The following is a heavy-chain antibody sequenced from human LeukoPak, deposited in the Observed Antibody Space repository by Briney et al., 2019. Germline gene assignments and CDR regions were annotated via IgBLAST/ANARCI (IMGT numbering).Heavy chain of an antibody. CDR1: GYTFTSYA. J-gene: IGHJ4*02. V-gene: IGHV1-3*01. CDR2: ISAGNGNT. D-gene: IGHD1-26*01. CDR3: ARDSGSGNSDY. Sequence: ASVKVSCKASGYTFTSYAIHWVRQAPGQRLEWMGWISAGNGNTKYPQNFQGRVTFISNTSATTAFMELSSLRSEDAAVYYCARDSGSGNSDYWGQGTLVTVSS.